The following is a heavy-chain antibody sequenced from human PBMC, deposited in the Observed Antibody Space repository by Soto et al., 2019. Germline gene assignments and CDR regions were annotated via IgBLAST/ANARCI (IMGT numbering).Heavy chain of an antibody. CDR2: IYYSGTT. Sequence: PSETLSLTCTVSGGSIGSYFWSWIRQPPGKGLEWIGCIYYSGTTNYNPSLKSRVTISVDTSKNQFSLKLNSVTASDTAVYYCARGGYSSASTSFYFDYWGRGTLVTVSS. V-gene: IGHV4-59*12. CDR1: GGSIGSYF. CDR3: ARGGYSSASTSFYFDY. D-gene: IGHD5-18*01. J-gene: IGHJ4*02.